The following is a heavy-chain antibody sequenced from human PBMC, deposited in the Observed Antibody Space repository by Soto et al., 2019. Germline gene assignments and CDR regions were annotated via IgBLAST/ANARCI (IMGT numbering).Heavy chain of an antibody. Sequence: GESLKISFKASGYSFTNYWIGWVRQMPGKGLEWMGIIYPGDSDTRYSPSFQGQVTISADKSISTAYLQWSSLEASDTAMYYCARGANPSGYYFDYWGQGTLVTVSS. CDR1: GYSFTNYW. J-gene: IGHJ4*02. CDR3: ARGANPSGYYFDY. D-gene: IGHD3-3*01. CDR2: IYPGDSDT. V-gene: IGHV5-51*01.